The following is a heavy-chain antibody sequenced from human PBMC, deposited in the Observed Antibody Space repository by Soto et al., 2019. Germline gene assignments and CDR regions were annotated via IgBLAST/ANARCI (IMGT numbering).Heavy chain of an antibody. J-gene: IGHJ5*02. CDR3: ARGKSIAARLPTGLWFDP. CDR1: GGSISSYY. D-gene: IGHD6-6*01. CDR2: IYYSGST. Sequence: SETLSLTCTVSGGSISSYYWSWIRQPPGKGLEWIGYIYYSGSTNYNPSLKSRVTISVDTSKNQFSLKLSSVTAADTAVYYCARGKSIAARLPTGLWFDPWGQGTLVTVSS. V-gene: IGHV4-59*01.